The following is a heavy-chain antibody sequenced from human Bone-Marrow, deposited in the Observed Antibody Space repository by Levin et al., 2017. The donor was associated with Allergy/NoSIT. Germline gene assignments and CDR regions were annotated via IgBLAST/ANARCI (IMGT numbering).Heavy chain of an antibody. J-gene: IGHJ4*02. CDR3: ARDGLGYSGYDMIDY. Sequence: GGSLRLSCAASGFTFSSYSMNWVRQAPGKGLEWVSSISSSSSYIYYADSVKGRFTISRDNAKNSLYLQMNSLRAEDTAVYYCARDGLGYSGYDMIDYWGPVTLVTVSS. CDR2: ISSSSSYI. V-gene: IGHV3-21*01. CDR1: GFTFSSYS. D-gene: IGHD5-12*01.